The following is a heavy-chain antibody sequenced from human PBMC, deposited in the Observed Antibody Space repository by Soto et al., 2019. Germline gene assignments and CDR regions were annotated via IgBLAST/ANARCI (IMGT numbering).Heavy chain of an antibody. Sequence: GASVKVSCKASGYTFTSYGISWVRQAPGQGLEWMGWISAYNGNTNYAQKLQGRVTMTTDTSTSTAYMELRSLRSDDTAVYYCARGSYYDFWGGYYGYYFDYWGQGTLVTVSS. D-gene: IGHD3-3*01. CDR1: GYTFTSYG. CDR3: ARGSYYDFWGGYYGYYFDY. J-gene: IGHJ4*02. CDR2: ISAYNGNT. V-gene: IGHV1-18*01.